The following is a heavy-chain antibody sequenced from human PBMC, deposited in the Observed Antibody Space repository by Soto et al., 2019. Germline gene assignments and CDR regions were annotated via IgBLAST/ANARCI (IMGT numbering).Heavy chain of an antibody. J-gene: IGHJ5*02. V-gene: IGHV4-31*03. CDR1: VGSISSGGYY. Sequence: PSETLSLTCTVSVGSISSGGYYWSWIRQHPGKGLEWIGYIYYSGSTYYNPPLKSRVTISVDTSKNQFSLKLSSVTAADTAVYYCARDGSGSYFDPNWFDPWGQGTLVTVSS. CDR3: ARDGSGSYFDPNWFDP. CDR2: IYYSGST. D-gene: IGHD1-26*01.